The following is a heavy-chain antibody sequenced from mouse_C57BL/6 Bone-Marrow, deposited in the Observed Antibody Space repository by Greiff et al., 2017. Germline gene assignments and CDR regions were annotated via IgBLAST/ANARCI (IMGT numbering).Heavy chain of an antibody. CDR3: ARHDLITDYYAMDY. CDR2: ISSGGGYT. Sequence: EVKLMESGGDLVKPGGSLKLSCAASGFTFSSYGMSWVRQTPDKRLEWVATISSGGGYTYYPDSVKGRFTISRDNAKNTLYLQMSSLKSEDTAMYYCARHDLITDYYAMDYWGQGTSVTVSS. V-gene: IGHV5-6*01. J-gene: IGHJ4*01. CDR1: GFTFSSYG. D-gene: IGHD2-4*01.